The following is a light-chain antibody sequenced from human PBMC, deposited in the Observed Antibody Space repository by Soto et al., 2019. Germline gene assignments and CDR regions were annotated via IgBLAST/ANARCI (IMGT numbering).Light chain of an antibody. CDR3: QQYGSSPRT. J-gene: IGKJ2*01. V-gene: IGKV3-20*01. Sequence: ELVLTQSPGTLSLSPGEGATLSCRASQSVSYSFLAWYQQKPGQAPRLLIYGASSRATGIPDRFSGSGSGTDFTLTISRLEPEDFAVYYCQQYGSSPRTFGQGTKLEIK. CDR1: QSVSYSF. CDR2: GAS.